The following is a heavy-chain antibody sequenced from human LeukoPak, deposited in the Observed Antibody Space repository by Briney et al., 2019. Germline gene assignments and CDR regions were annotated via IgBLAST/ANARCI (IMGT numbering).Heavy chain of an antibody. Sequence: PGGSLRLSCAASGFTVSSNYMSWVRQAPGKGLEWVSVIYSGGSTYYADSVKGRFTISRDNSKNTLYLQMNSLRAEDTAVYYCARDLGITIFGVDPTNRAFDIWGQGTMVTVSS. CDR2: IYSGGST. D-gene: IGHD3-3*01. J-gene: IGHJ3*02. CDR3: ARDLGITIFGVDPTNRAFDI. CDR1: GFTVSSNY. V-gene: IGHV3-53*01.